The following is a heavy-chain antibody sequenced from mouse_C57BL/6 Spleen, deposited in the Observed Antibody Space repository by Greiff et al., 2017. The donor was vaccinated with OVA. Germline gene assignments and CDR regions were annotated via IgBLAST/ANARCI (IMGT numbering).Heavy chain of an antibody. J-gene: IGHJ3*01. CDR2: ISSGGSYT. Sequence: EVKLVESGGDLVKPGGSLKLSCAASGFTFSSYGMSWVRQTPDKRLEWVATISSGGSYTYYPDSVKGRFTISRDNAKNTLYLQMSSLKSEDTAMYYCARQNYYGSSCEESWFAYWGQGTLVTVSA. CDR3: ARQNYYGSSCEESWFAY. CDR1: GFTFSSYG. D-gene: IGHD1-1*01. V-gene: IGHV5-6*01.